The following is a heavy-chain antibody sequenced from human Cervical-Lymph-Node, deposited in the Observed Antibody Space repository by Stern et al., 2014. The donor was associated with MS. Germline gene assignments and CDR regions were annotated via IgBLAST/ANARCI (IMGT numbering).Heavy chain of an antibody. V-gene: IGHV1-69*01. CDR2: IIPMFGTA. D-gene: IGHD1-26*01. Sequence: VQLVESGPEVKKPGSSMRVSCKASGGTFSSYAISWVRQAPGQGLEWMGGIIPMFGTANYAQKFQGRVTITADASTSTAYMEVSSLRSDDTAVYYCATSAGELTPEAVWGQGTTVTVFS. CDR3: ATSAGELTPEAV. J-gene: IGHJ6*02. CDR1: GGTFSSYA.